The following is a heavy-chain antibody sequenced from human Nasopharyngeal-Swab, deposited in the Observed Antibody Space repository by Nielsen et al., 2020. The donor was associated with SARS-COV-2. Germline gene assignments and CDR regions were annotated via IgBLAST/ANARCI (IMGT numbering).Heavy chain of an antibody. CDR1: GGPISGYY. J-gene: IGHJ5*01. D-gene: IGHD2/OR15-2a*01. CDR3: ARRGNSYGGNWFDS. Sequence: SETLSLTCTVLGGPISGYYWSWIRQPPGKGLDWIGHILYSGSTTYSPSLRSRVTISVDTSKNQLSLRLCPVTAADTAVYFCARRGNSYGGNWFDSWGLGSLVVVSS. V-gene: IGHV4-59*01. CDR2: ILYSGST.